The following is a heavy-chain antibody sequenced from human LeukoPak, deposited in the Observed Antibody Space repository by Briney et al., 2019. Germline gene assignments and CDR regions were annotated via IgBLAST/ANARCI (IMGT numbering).Heavy chain of an antibody. D-gene: IGHD3-10*01. CDR3: ARNGRVRRVVKDLFEY. J-gene: IGHJ4*02. CDR2: VSPYNGNT. Sequence: GASVKVSCKTSGYTFTDYDTTWVRQAPGQGLEWMGRVSPYNGNTYYSQRFQGRVTITKDTSTGTAYMDLRNLRTDDTAMYYCARNGRVRRVVKDLFEYWGQGTLVAVSS. CDR1: GYTFTDYD. V-gene: IGHV1-18*01.